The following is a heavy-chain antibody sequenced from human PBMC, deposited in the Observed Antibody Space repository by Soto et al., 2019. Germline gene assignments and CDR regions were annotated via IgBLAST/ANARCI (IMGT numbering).Heavy chain of an antibody. CDR1: GFTFDEYA. Sequence: LRLSCAASGFTFDEYALTWVRQAPGKGLEWVAGINWNGGSKGYADSVKGRFTISRDNAKSSLYLQMNNLRAEDTAFYFCARATQSYYGTSGYYSYVHWGQGAQVTVSS. D-gene: IGHD3-22*01. V-gene: IGHV3-20*04. CDR2: INWNGGSK. J-gene: IGHJ4*02. CDR3: ARATQSYYGTSGYYSYVH.